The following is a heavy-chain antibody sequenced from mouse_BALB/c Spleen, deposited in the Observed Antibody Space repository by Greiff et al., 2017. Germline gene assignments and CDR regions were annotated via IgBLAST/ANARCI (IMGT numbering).Heavy chain of an antibody. D-gene: IGHD1-1*01. CDR3: ANYYGSRRYFDV. CDR1: GYSITSDYA. J-gene: IGHJ1*01. Sequence: DVQLQESGPGLVKPSQSLSLTCTVTGYSITSDYAWNWIRQFPGNKLEWMGYISYSGSTSYNPSLKSRISITRDTSKNQFFLQLNSVTTEDTATYYCANYYGSRRYFDVWGAGTTVTVSS. V-gene: IGHV3-2*02. CDR2: ISYSGST.